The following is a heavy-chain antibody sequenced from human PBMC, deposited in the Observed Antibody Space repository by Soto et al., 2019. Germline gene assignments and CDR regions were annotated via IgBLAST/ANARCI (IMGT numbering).Heavy chain of an antibody. CDR3: ARDSAVGSSKRGFEY. CDR2: ISNTGNT. D-gene: IGHD2-2*01. Sequence: VQLQEPGPRLVRPSETLSLSCTVSGGSISGYYWNWIRQPPGRGLEWIGYISNTGNTNYNPSLKSRVSISVDTSKNQVSLNLRAVTAEDTALYYCARDSAVGSSKRGFEYWGQGTLVTVSS. V-gene: IGHV4-59*01. CDR1: GGSISGYY. J-gene: IGHJ4*02.